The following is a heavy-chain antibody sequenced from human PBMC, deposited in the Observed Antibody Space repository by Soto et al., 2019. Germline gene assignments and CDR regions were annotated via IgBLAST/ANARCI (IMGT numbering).Heavy chain of an antibody. CDR3: ARDKDRVQLGGNYYYGMDV. D-gene: IGHD1-1*01. CDR1: GGTFSTYA. J-gene: IGHJ6*02. CDR2: IIPIFGTA. V-gene: IGHV1-69*12. Sequence: QVQLVQSGAEVMQPGSSVRVSCKASGGTFSTYAISWVRQAPGQGLEWMGGIIPIFGTADYAQKFQGRVKITADAPXTXAXXELSRLRSEDTAVYFCARDKDRVQLGGNYYYGMDVWGQGTTVTVSS.